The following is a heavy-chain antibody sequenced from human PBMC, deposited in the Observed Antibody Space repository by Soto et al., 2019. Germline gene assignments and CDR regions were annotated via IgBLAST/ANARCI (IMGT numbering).Heavy chain of an antibody. Sequence: EVQLVESGGGLVQPGGSLKLSCAASGFTFSGSAMHWVRQASGKGLEWVGRIRSKANSYATAYGASVKGRFTISRDDSKNTAYLQMNSLKTEDTAVYYCTSYGSYRAFDIWGQGTMVTVSS. V-gene: IGHV3-73*02. D-gene: IGHD1-26*01. CDR2: IRSKANSYAT. J-gene: IGHJ3*02. CDR1: GFTFSGSA. CDR3: TSYGSYRAFDI.